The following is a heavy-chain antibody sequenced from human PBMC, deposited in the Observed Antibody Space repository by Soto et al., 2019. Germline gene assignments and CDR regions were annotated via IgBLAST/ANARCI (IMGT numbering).Heavy chain of an antibody. J-gene: IGHJ4*02. CDR1: GFTFTSSA. D-gene: IGHD3-22*01. CDR3: AAARFYDSSGYYQSSDDY. V-gene: IGHV1-58*01. Sequence: ASVKVSCKASGFTFTSSAVQWVRQARGQRLEWIGWIVVGSGNTNYAQKFQERVTITRDMSTSTAYMELSSLRSGDTAVYYCAAARFYDSSGYYQSSDDYWGQGTLVTVSS. CDR2: IVVGSGNT.